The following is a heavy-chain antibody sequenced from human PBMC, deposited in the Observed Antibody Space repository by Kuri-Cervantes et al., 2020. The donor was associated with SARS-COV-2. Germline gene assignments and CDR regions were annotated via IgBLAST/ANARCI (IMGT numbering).Heavy chain of an antibody. CDR2: IKSKTDGGTT. D-gene: IGHD6-13*01. J-gene: IGHJ4*02. V-gene: IGHV3-15*07. Sequence: GGSLRLSCAASGFTFSNAWMNWVRQAPGKGLEWVGRIKSKTDGGTTDYAAPVKGRITISRDDSKNTLYLQMNSLKTEDTAVYYCTPDSSSSWHVGYWGQGTLVTVSS. CDR3: TPDSSSSWHVGY. CDR1: GFTFSNAW.